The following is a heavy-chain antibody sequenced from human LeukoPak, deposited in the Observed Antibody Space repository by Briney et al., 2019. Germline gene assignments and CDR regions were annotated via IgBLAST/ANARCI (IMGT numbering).Heavy chain of an antibody. CDR2: IIPIFGAA. V-gene: IGHV1-69*06. CDR1: GGTFSSYA. J-gene: IGHJ6*04. Sequence: SVKVSCKASGGTFSSYAISWVRQAPGQGLEWMGGIIPIFGAAHYAQKFQGRVTITADKSTGTAYMELSSLRSEDTALYYCARISLGYCSSPSCYAAVYYYGMDVWGKGTTVTVSS. D-gene: IGHD2-2*01. CDR3: ARISLGYCSSPSCYAAVYYYGMDV.